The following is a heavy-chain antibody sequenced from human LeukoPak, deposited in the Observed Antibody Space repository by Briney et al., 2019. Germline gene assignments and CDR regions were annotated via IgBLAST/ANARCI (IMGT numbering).Heavy chain of an antibody. V-gene: IGHV3-53*01. CDR1: GFTLSSNY. CDR2: IYRGGST. D-gene: IGHD3-22*01. CDR3: AREGYYDSSGYYLAEYFQH. Sequence: PGGSLRLSCAASGFTLSSNYMRWVRQAPGKGLEGVSVIYRGGSTYYSESVKGRFNISRDNSKNTLYLQMNSLRADDTAVYYCAREGYYDSSGYYLAEYFQHWGQGTLVTVSS. J-gene: IGHJ1*01.